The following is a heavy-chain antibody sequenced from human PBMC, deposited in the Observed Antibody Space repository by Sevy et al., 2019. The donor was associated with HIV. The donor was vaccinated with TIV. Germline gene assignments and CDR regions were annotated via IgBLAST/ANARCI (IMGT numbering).Heavy chain of an antibody. V-gene: IGHV1-24*01. D-gene: IGHD3-22*01. J-gene: IGHJ4*02. CDR1: GSTLSQMA. CDR3: ATTKDYYESSGERFVY. Sequence: ASVKVSCKVSGSTLSQMAMHWVRQAPGKGREWMATFDPEDADTIYTQMLQGRVTMTEDTCRDTAYMELSNLRSDDTAVYYCATTKDYYESSGERFVYWGQRTLVPVSS. CDR2: FDPEDADT.